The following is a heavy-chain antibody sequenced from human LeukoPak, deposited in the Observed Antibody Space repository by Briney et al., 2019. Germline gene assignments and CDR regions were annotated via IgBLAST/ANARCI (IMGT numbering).Heavy chain of an antibody. D-gene: IGHD6-13*01. Sequence: GGSLRLSCAASGFTFSSYGMHWVRQAPGKGLEWVAVISYDGSNKYYADSVKGRFTISRDNSKNTLYLQMNSLRAEDTAVYYCAKGARSSWYEEERYYYYMDVWGKGTTVTVSS. CDR3: AKGARSSWYEEERYYYYMDV. CDR2: ISYDGSNK. CDR1: GFTFSSYG. J-gene: IGHJ6*03. V-gene: IGHV3-30*18.